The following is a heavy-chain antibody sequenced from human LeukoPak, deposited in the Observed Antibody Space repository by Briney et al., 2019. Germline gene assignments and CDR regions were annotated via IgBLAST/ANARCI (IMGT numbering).Heavy chain of an antibody. V-gene: IGHV3-30-3*01. CDR1: GFTFSSYG. CDR2: ISYDGSDK. J-gene: IGHJ6*02. D-gene: IGHD6-19*01. Sequence: GRSLRLSCAASGFTFSSYGMHWVRHAPGKGLEWVAVISYDGSDKYYADSVKGRFTISRDNSKNTLYLQMNSPRAEDTAVYYCARPAGTYDYSYGMDVWGQGTTVTVSS. CDR3: ARPAGTYDYSYGMDV.